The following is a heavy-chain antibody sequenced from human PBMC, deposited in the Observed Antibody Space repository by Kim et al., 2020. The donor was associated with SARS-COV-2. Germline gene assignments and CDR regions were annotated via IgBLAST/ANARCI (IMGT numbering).Heavy chain of an antibody. Sequence: SETLSLTCTVSGGSISSYYWSWIRQPPGKGLEWIGYIYYSGSTNYNPSLKSRVTISVDTSKNQFSLKLSSVTAADTAVYYCAREPGDYPPGAFDIWGQGTMVTVSS. V-gene: IGHV4-59*13. J-gene: IGHJ3*02. CDR1: GGSISSYY. CDR2: IYYSGST. D-gene: IGHD4-17*01. CDR3: AREPGDYPPGAFDI.